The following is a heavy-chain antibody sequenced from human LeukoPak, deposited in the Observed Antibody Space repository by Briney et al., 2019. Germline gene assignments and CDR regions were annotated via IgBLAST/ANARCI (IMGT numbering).Heavy chain of an antibody. CDR2: IYRSGST. CDR3: ASRDCSDGACFFDY. Sequence: SETLSLTCTVSGGSISSYYWSWIRQPPGKGLEWIGSIYRSGSTYYNPSLKSRVTMSVDTSKNQFSLKLTSVTAADTAVYFCASRDCSDGACFFDYWGQGTLVTVSS. V-gene: IGHV4-59*04. CDR1: GGSISSYY. J-gene: IGHJ4*02. D-gene: IGHD2-15*01.